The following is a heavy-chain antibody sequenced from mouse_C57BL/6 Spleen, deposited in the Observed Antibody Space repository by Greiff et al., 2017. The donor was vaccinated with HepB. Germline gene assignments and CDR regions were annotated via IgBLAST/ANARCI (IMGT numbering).Heavy chain of an antibody. J-gene: IGHJ2*01. V-gene: IGHV14-2*01. Sequence: VQLQQSGAELVKPGASVKLSCTASGFNIKDYYMHWVKQRTEQGLEWIGRIDPEDGDTKYAPKFQGKATITADTSSNTAYLQLSSLTSEDTAVYYCAEGLRRTGFDYWGQGTTLTVSS. CDR3: AEGLRRTGFDY. CDR2: IDPEDGDT. CDR1: GFNIKDYY. D-gene: IGHD2-2*01.